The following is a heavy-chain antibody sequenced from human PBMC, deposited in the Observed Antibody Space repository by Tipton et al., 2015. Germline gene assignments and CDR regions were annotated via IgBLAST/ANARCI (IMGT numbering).Heavy chain of an antibody. Sequence: TLSLTCAVSAYSISSDYYWGWIRQSPGKGLEWIGSISHSGNTYYNPSLKSRVTMSRDTSKNQFSLRLSSVTAADTAVYYCARGLLLWFGMSDYWGRGTLVTVSS. CDR1: AYSISSDYY. J-gene: IGHJ4*02. V-gene: IGHV4-38-2*01. D-gene: IGHD3-10*01. CDR3: ARGLLLWFGMSDY. CDR2: ISHSGNT.